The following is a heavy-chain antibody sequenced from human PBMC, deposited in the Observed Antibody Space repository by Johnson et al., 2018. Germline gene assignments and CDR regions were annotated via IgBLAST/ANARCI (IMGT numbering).Heavy chain of an antibody. J-gene: IGHJ6*02. Sequence: VQLVQSGGGLVQPGGSLRLSCAASGFIFSSYTMNWVRQAPGKGLEWVSSIISSPNYVYYADSLEGRFTIYRDNAKRSLYLQMNSLRAEDTAGDFCARDGGRYSYSGMDVWGQGTTVTVSS. CDR1: GFIFSSYT. V-gene: IGHV3-21*01. CDR2: IISSPNYV. D-gene: IGHD3-16*01. CDR3: ARDGGRYSYSGMDV.